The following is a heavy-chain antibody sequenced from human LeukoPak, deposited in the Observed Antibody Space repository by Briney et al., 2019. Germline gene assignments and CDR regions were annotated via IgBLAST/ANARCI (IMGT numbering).Heavy chain of an antibody. Sequence: GGSLRLSCAASGFTFSSYGMHWVRQAPGKGLEWVAVISYDGSNKYYADSVKGRFTISRDNSKNMLYLQMNSLRAEDTAVYYCAKDTGSSWFGPWGQGTLVTVSS. CDR3: AKDTGSSWFGP. V-gene: IGHV3-30*18. D-gene: IGHD6-6*01. J-gene: IGHJ5*02. CDR1: GFTFSSYG. CDR2: ISYDGSNK.